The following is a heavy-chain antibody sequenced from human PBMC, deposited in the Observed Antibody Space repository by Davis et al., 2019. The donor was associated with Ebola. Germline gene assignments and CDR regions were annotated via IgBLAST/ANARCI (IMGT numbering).Heavy chain of an antibody. V-gene: IGHV1-24*01. CDR1: GYTLTELS. J-gene: IGHJ1*01. Sequence: ASVKVSCKVSGYTLTELSMHWVRQAPGNGLEWMGGFDPEDGETIYAQKFQGRVTMTRDTSTSTVYMELSSLRSEDTAVYYFARIPLGYCSSTSCPKGYFQHWGQGTLVTVSS. CDR3: ARIPLGYCSSTSCPKGYFQH. CDR2: FDPEDGET. D-gene: IGHD2-2*01.